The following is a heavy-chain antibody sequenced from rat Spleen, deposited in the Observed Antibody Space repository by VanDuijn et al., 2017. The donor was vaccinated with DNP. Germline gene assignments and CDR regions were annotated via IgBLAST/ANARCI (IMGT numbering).Heavy chain of an antibody. Sequence: EVQLVESGGGLVQPGRSLKLSCAASGFTFSEYDMAWVRQAPTKGLEWVAYIGSDGYAPYYGDSVKGRFTISRDNAKSTLYLQMNSLRYEDMATYYCIRWNSGHFDYWGQGVMVTVSS. J-gene: IGHJ2*01. CDR3: IRWNSGHFDY. CDR2: IGSDGYAP. V-gene: IGHV5-22*01. CDR1: GFTFSEYD. D-gene: IGHD4-3*01.